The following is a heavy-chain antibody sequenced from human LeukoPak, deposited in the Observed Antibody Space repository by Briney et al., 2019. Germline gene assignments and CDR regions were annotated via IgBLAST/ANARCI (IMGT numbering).Heavy chain of an antibody. V-gene: IGHV1-2*02. CDR3: ARARSGSYYNDY. CDR1: GYTFTGYY. Sequence: ASVKVSCKASGYTFTGYYMHWVRQAPGQGLEWMGWINPNSGGTNYAQKFQGRVTMTRDTSISTAYMELSRLRSDDTAVYYCARARSGSYYNDYWGHGTLVTVSS. D-gene: IGHD3-10*01. CDR2: INPNSGGT. J-gene: IGHJ4*01.